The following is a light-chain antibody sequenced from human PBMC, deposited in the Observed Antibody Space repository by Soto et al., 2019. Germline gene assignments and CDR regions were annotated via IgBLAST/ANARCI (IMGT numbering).Light chain of an antibody. CDR2: AAS. CDR3: QQYYSYPRT. CDR1: QGIGGY. J-gene: IGKJ3*01. V-gene: IGKV1-8*01. Sequence: AIRMTQSPSSFSASTGDRVTITCRASQGIGGYLAWYQQKPGKAPNLRIYAASTLQSGVPSRFSGSGSGTDFTLTISCLQSEDFATYYCQQYYSYPRTFGPGTKVDIK.